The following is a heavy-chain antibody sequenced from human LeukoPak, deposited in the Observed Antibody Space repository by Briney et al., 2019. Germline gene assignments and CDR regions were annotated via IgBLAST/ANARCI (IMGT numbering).Heavy chain of an antibody. J-gene: IGHJ4*02. CDR1: GYTFGQYS. Sequence: GASVKVSCKASGYTFGQYSISWVRQAPGKGFEWMGWVTPSHTTRVYAQEFQGRVTMTEDTSTDTAYMELSSLRSEDTAVYYCATVLDCGDYYFDYWGQGTLVTVSS. CDR3: ATVLDCGDYYFDY. CDR2: VTPSHTTR. D-gene: IGHD4-17*01. V-gene: IGHV1-18*01.